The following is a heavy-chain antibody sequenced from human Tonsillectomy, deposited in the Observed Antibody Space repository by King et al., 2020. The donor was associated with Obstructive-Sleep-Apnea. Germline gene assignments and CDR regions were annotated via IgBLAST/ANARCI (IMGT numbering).Heavy chain of an antibody. V-gene: IGHV3-23*04. CDR2: ISGSGGST. Sequence: VQLVESGGGLVQPGGSLRLSCAASGFIFSSYAMTWVRQAPGKGLEWVSAISGSGGSTYYADSVKGRFTISRDNPKNTLYLQMNSLRVEDTAVYYCAKGVVPMVRGVTESGMDVWGQGTTVTVSS. CDR1: GFIFSSYA. CDR3: AKGVVPMVRGVTESGMDV. J-gene: IGHJ6*02. D-gene: IGHD3-10*01.